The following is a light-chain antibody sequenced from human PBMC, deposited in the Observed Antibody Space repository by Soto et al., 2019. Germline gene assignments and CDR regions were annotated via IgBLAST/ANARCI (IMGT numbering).Light chain of an antibody. V-gene: IGLV2-14*01. CDR2: EVS. CDR3: SSYTSISSLGV. Sequence: QSALTQPASVSGSPGQSITISCTGTGSDVGSYKYVSWYQQHPGKAPKLIIFEVSNRPSGVSDRFSGSKSGNTASLTISGLQAEDEADYYCSSYTSISSLGVFRTGTKLTVL. J-gene: IGLJ1*01. CDR1: GSDVGSYKY.